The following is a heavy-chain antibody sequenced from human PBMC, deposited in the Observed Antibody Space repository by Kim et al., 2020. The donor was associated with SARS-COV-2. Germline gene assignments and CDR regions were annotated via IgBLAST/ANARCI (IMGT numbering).Heavy chain of an antibody. Sequence: RVTISVDTSKNQFSLKLSSVTAADTAVYYCARQLFTMVRGALLYYYGMDVWGQGTTVTVSS. D-gene: IGHD3-10*01. V-gene: IGHV4-39*01. J-gene: IGHJ6*02. CDR3: ARQLFTMVRGALLYYYGMDV.